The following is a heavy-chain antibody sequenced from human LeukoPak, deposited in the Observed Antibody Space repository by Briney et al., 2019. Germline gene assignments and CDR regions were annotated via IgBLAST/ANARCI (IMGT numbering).Heavy chain of an antibody. CDR3: ARITEYYFDY. J-gene: IGHJ4*02. Sequence: KPSETLSLTCTFSGGSISSYYWSWIRQPPGKGLEWIGYIYYSGSTNYNPSLKSRVTISVDTSKNQFSLKLSSVTAADTAVYYCARITEYYFDYWGQGTLVTVSS. V-gene: IGHV4-59*01. CDR1: GGSISSYY. CDR2: IYYSGST. D-gene: IGHD3-16*01.